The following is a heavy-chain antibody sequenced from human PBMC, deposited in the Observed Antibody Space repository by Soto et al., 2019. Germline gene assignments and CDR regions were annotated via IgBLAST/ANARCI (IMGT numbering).Heavy chain of an antibody. J-gene: IGHJ4*02. CDR3: ARDRDDYGSGNYYNRIDF. CDR1: GGIFSTYA. CDR2: IIPIFRTP. D-gene: IGHD3-10*01. Sequence: QVQLVQSGAEVKKPGSSVKVSCKASGGIFSTYAISWLRQAPGQGLEWMGGIIPIFRTPNYAQRFQGRVTITADESTGTAYMELSRLRSEDTAVYYCARDRDDYGSGNYYNRIDFWGQGTLVTVSS. V-gene: IGHV1-69*01.